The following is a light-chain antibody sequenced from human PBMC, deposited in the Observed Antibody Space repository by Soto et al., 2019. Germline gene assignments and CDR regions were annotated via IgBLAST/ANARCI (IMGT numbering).Light chain of an antibody. J-gene: IGKJ4*01. Sequence: EIVFTQSPGTVSLSPGERVTLSCRASQMVPASYLAWYQQKPGQAPRLLVYGATNRATGIPDRFSGRGTGTDFTLTISRLEAEDFAVYYCHQYAMSPQTFGGGTKVDIK. CDR3: HQYAMSPQT. CDR2: GAT. CDR1: QMVPASY. V-gene: IGKV3-20*01.